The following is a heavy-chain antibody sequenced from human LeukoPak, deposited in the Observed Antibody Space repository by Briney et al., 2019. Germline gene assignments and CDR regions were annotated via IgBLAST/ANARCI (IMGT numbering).Heavy chain of an antibody. CDR2: ISSSGSTI. Sequence: PGGSLRLSCAAFAFTLSSYEMNWVRQAPGKGLEWVSYISSSGSTIYYADSVKGRFTISRDNAKNSLHLQMNSLRAEDTAVYYCASGSISAARTYYYYYYMDVWGKGTTVTVSS. D-gene: IGHD3-10*01. J-gene: IGHJ6*03. CDR1: AFTLSSYE. CDR3: ASGSISAARTYYYYYYMDV. V-gene: IGHV3-48*03.